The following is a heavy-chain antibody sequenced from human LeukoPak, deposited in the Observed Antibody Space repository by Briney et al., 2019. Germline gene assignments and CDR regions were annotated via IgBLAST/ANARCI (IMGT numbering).Heavy chain of an antibody. CDR2: IYHTGSV. D-gene: IGHD3-3*01. Sequence: PSGTLSLTCAVSGGSINSNYWWTWVRQSPGKGLKWIGEIYHTGSVNYNLSLESRVTISRDRSKNQFSLMLRSVTAADTAVYYCARHYDLWSGYNYWGQGLLVTVSS. CDR1: GGSINSNYW. J-gene: IGHJ4*02. CDR3: ARHYDLWSGYNY. V-gene: IGHV4-4*02.